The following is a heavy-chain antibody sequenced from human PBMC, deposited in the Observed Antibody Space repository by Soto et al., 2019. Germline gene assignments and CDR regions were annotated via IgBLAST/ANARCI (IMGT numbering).Heavy chain of an antibody. CDR3: AGGREYSGYDLSNWFDP. D-gene: IGHD5-12*01. J-gene: IGHJ5*02. CDR1: GGSISSNNW. V-gene: IGHV4-4*02. CDR2: IYHSGST. Sequence: SETLSLTCAVSGGSISSNNWWSWVRQPPGKGLEWIGEIYHSGSTNYNPSLKSRVTISVDKSKKQFSLKLSSVTAADTAVYYCAGGREYSGYDLSNWFDPWGQGTLVTVS.